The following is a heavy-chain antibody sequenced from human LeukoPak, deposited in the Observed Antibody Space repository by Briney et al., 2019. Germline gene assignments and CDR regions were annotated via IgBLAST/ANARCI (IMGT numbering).Heavy chain of an antibody. CDR1: GGSISSSSYY. CDR3: ARDGYNFPNWFDP. V-gene: IGHV4-39*07. J-gene: IGHJ5*02. Sequence: SETLSLTCTVSGGSISSSSYYWGWIRQPPGKGLEWIGSIYYSGSTYYNPSLKSRVTISVDTSKNQFSLKLSSVTAAGTAVYYCARDGYNFPNWFDPWGQGTLVTVSS. D-gene: IGHD5-24*01. CDR2: IYYSGST.